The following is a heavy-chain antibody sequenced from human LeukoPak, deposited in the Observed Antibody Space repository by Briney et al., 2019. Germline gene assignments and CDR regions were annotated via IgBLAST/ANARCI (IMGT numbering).Heavy chain of an antibody. V-gene: IGHV1-46*01. Sequence: GASVKVSCKASGYTFTSYYMHWVRQAPGQGLEWMGIINPSGGSTSYAQKFQGRVTMTRDTSTSTVYMELSSLRSEDTAVYYCARERKAAAGTGSWEYWGQGTLVTVSS. CDR1: GYTFTSYY. D-gene: IGHD6-13*01. CDR2: INPSGGST. CDR3: ARERKAAAGTGSWEY. J-gene: IGHJ4*02.